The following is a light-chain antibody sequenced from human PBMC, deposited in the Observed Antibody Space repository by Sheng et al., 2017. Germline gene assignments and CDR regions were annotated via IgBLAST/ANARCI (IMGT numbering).Light chain of an antibody. CDR2: WAS. J-gene: IGKJ2*01. Sequence: DIVMTQSPDSLAVSLGERATINCKSSQSLLYSRNNKTYLGWYQQKPGQSPRLLIYWASTRESGVPDRFSGSGSGTDFTLTISRLQAEDVAVYYCQQYYSTPQTFGQGTKLEIK. CDR3: QQYYSTPQT. V-gene: IGKV4-1*01. CDR1: QSLLYSRNNKTY.